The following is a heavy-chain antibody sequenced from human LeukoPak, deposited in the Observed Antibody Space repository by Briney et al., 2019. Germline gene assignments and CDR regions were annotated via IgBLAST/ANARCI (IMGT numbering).Heavy chain of an antibody. CDR2: ISGSGGST. Sequence: LTGGSLRLSCAASGFTFNSYAMTWVRQAPGKGPEWVSQISGSGGSTYYADSVKGRFTISRDNSKNTLYLQMNSLRAEDTAIYYCAKAHSVSNYRDYFDYWGQGTLVTVSS. J-gene: IGHJ4*02. V-gene: IGHV3-23*01. CDR3: AKAHSVSNYRDYFDY. D-gene: IGHD1-26*01. CDR1: GFTFNSYA.